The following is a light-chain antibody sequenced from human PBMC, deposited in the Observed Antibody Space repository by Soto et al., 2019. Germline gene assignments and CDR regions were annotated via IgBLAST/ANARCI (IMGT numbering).Light chain of an antibody. V-gene: IGLV2-8*01. CDR2: EVS. CDR3: TSYAGSDIWV. J-gene: IGLJ3*02. CDR1: SSDVGAYNY. Sequence: QSALTQPPSASGSPGQSVTISCTGTSSDVGAYNYVSWYQQYPGKAPKLMIYEVSKRPSGVPDRFSGSKSGKTTSLTVSGLQSEDEADYYCTSYAGSDIWVFGGRTKLTVL.